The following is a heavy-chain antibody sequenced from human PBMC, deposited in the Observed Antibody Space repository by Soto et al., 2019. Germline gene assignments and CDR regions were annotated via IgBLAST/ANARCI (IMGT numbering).Heavy chain of an antibody. Sequence: PWGALRLSGAASVFTFSSYDMSWVRQAPGKGLEWVSAISGSGGSTYYADSVKGRFTISRDNSKNTLYLQMNSLRAEDTAVYYCAKDCSSGSYYFCYCYYGMDVWGQGTTVTVSS. D-gene: IGHD1-26*01. V-gene: IGHV3-23*01. CDR1: VFTFSSYD. J-gene: IGHJ6*02. CDR3: AKDCSSGSYYFCYCYYGMDV. CDR2: ISGSGGST.